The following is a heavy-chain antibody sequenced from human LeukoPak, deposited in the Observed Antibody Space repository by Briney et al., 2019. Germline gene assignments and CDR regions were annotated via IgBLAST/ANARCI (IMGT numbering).Heavy chain of an antibody. CDR1: GFTFSSSA. D-gene: IGHD6-19*01. V-gene: IGHV3-30-3*01. J-gene: IGHJ4*02. CDR2: ISYDGSNK. CDR3: VRTVAGTGYFDY. Sequence: PGGSLRLSCAASGFTFSSSAMHWVRQAPGKGLEWVAVISYDGSNKYYADSVKGRFTISRDNSKNTLYLQMNSLRAEDTAVYYCVRTVAGTGYFDYWGQGTLVTVSS.